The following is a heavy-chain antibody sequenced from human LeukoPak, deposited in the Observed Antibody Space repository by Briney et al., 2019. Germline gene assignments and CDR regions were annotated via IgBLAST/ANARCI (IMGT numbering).Heavy chain of an antibody. CDR2: IKQDGSEK. CDR1: GFXFSSYW. CDR3: TRDRSGQG. J-gene: IGHJ4*02. Sequence: GGSLRLSCAASGFXFSSYWISWVRQAPGKGLQWVANIKQDGSEKYYVDSVKGRFTISRDNAKNSLYLQMNSLRAEDTAVYYCTRDRSGQGWGQGTLVTVSS. V-gene: IGHV3-7*05. D-gene: IGHD1-1*01.